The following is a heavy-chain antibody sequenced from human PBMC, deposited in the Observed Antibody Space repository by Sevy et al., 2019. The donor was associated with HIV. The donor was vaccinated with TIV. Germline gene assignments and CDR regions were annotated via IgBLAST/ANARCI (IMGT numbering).Heavy chain of an antibody. CDR1: GFSVSSTY. V-gene: IGHV3-53*01. Sequence: GGSLRLSCAASGFSVSSTYMNWVRQAPGKGLEWVSIIYSGGRTYYADSVTGRITISRDDSKNILSLQMNSLITDDTALYYCARDRGEMIMFGDGTSSYYYYGMDVWGQGTAVTASS. D-gene: IGHD3-16*01. CDR3: ARDRGEMIMFGDGTSSYYYYGMDV. J-gene: IGHJ6*01. CDR2: IYSGGRT.